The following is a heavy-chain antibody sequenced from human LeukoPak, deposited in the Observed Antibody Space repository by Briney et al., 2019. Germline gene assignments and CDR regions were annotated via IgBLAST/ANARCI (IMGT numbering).Heavy chain of an antibody. Sequence: SVKASCKASGGTFSSYAISWVRQAPGQGLEWMGGIIPIFGTANYAQKFQGRVTITADESTSTAYMELSSLRSEDTAVYYCARGSAGLHLGELSLWSFDYWGQGTLVTVSS. CDR3: ARGSAGLHLGELSLWSFDY. CDR1: GGTFSSYA. CDR2: IIPIFGTA. D-gene: IGHD3-16*02. J-gene: IGHJ4*02. V-gene: IGHV1-69*13.